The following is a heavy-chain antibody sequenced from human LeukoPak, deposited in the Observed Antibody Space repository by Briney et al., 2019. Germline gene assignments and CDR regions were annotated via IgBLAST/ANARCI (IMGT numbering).Heavy chain of an antibody. V-gene: IGHV4-38-2*02. D-gene: IGHD6-13*01. CDR3: ARWCWYSSRPTRWFDP. CDR1: GYSISSGYY. CDR2: IYHSGST. Sequence: PSETLSLTCTVSGYSISSGYYWGWIRQPPGKGLEWIGSIYHSGSTYYNPSLKSRVTISVDTSKNQFSLKLSSVTAADTAVYYCARWCWYSSRPTRWFDPWSQGTLVTVSS. J-gene: IGHJ5*02.